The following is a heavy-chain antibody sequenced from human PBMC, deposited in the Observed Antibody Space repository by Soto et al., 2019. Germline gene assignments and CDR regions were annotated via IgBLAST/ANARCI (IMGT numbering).Heavy chain of an antibody. CDR1: GFTFSSYA. Sequence: PGGSLRLSCAASGFTFSSYAMSWVRQAPGKGLEWVSAISGSGGSTYYADSVKGRFTISRDNSKNTLYLQMNSLRAEDTAVYYCAKGSQAYYYYGMDVWGQGTTVTVSS. CDR3: AKGSQAYYYYGMDV. CDR2: ISGSGGST. D-gene: IGHD2-15*01. V-gene: IGHV3-23*01. J-gene: IGHJ6*02.